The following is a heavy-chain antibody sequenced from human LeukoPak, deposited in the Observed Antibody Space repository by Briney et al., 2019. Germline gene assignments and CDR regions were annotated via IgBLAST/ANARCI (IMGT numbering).Heavy chain of an antibody. CDR1: GYTFTSYA. J-gene: IGHJ4*02. D-gene: IGHD1-26*01. CDR3: ATGRGIGATQTDNFDY. CDR2: IHTGNGNT. Sequence: GASVKVPCKASGYTFTSYAMHWVRQAPGQRLEWMGWIHTGNGNTKYSQKFQGRVTITRDTSASTAYMEVSRLRSEDTAVYYCATGRGIGATQTDNFDYWGQGTLVTVSS. V-gene: IGHV1-3*04.